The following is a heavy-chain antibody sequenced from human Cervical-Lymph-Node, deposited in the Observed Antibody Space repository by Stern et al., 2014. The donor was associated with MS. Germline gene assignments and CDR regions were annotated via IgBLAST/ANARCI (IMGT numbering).Heavy chain of an antibody. CDR3: ARQGCATTSCHTIDS. V-gene: IGHV5-51*01. D-gene: IGHD2-2*02. J-gene: IGHJ4*02. Sequence: EVPLVESGAEVKKPGQSLKISCKGSGYSFTNSWIGWVRQMPGKGQELMGIISPVDSDTRYSPSFQAQVTISVDRSINTAYVQWTSLEASDTAMYYCARQGCATTSCHTIDSWGQGTLITVSS. CDR2: ISPVDSDT. CDR1: GYSFTNSW.